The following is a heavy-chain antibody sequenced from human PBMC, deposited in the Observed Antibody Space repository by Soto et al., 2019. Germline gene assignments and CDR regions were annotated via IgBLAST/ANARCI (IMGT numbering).Heavy chain of an antibody. Sequence: GGSLRLSCAASGFTVSSNYMSWVRQAPGKGLEWVSVIYSGGSTYYADSVKGRFTISRDNSKNTLYLQMNSLRAEDTAVYYCARDMVRGVIAVYYYYMDVWGKGTTVTVSS. CDR3: ARDMVRGVIAVYYYYMDV. CDR1: GFTVSSNY. J-gene: IGHJ6*03. V-gene: IGHV3-66*01. D-gene: IGHD3-10*01. CDR2: IYSGGST.